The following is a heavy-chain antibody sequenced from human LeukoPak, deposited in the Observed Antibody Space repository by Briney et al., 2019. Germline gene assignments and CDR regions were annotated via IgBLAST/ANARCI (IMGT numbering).Heavy chain of an antibody. D-gene: IGHD3-9*01. Sequence: PGGSLRLSCAASGFTFSSYSMNWVRQAPGKGLEWVSSISSSSYIYYADSVKGRFTISRDNAKNSLYLQMNSLRAEDTAVYYCARCNYDILTGEWDYWGQGTLVTVSS. CDR3: ARCNYDILTGEWDY. J-gene: IGHJ4*02. CDR1: GFTFSSYS. V-gene: IGHV3-21*01. CDR2: ISSSSYI.